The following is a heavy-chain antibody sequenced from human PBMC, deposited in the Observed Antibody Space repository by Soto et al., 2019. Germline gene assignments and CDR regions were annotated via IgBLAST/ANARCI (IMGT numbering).Heavy chain of an antibody. V-gene: IGHV3-64*02. CDR1: GFTFNTHA. J-gene: IGHJ3*01. D-gene: IGHD1-1*01. CDR2: ISSDGGTT. Sequence: WGSLRLSCAASGFTFNTHAMHWVRQAPRKGREKISNISSDGGTTYYADSMKGRFTTSRDNSKNTLVLQMGSQRAAGTAWYKWFRHLEYYPAGSCQSKGFDVSGKGTRDSVSS. CDR3: FRHLEYYPAGSCQSKGFDV.